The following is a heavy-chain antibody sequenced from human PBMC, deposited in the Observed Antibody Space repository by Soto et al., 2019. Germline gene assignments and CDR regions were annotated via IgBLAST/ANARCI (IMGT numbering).Heavy chain of an antibody. D-gene: IGHD2-2*01. V-gene: IGHV4-59*01. CDR3: ARFVRSCSATTCSTRADV. CDR2: IFYGGHT. J-gene: IGHJ6*02. Sequence: PSETLSLTCDVSGDFLTTYYWNWIRQSPGKGLEWIGYIFYGGHTNYNPSLRGRVTMSVDTSKNQFSLKLRSVIVADTAVYHCARFVRSCSATTCSTRADVWGQGITVTVSS. CDR1: GDFLTTYY.